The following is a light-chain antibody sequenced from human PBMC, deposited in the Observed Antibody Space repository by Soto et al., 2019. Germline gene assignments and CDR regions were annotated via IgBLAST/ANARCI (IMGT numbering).Light chain of an antibody. CDR1: SSDVGGYNY. Sequence: QSVLTQPPSASGSPGQSVTISCTGTSSDVGGYNYVSWYQQHPGKAPNVMIYDVNKRPSGVPDRFSGSKSGNTASLTVSGLQAEDEGDYYCSSHAGGQNVVFGGGTQLTVL. J-gene: IGLJ2*01. CDR2: DVN. CDR3: SSHAGGQNVV. V-gene: IGLV2-8*01.